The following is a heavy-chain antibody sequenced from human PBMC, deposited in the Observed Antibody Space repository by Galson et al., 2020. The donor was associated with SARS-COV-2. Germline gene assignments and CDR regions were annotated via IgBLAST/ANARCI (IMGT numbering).Heavy chain of an antibody. CDR2: ISWNSANT. J-gene: IGHJ5*02. CDR1: GFTFKDYA. V-gene: IGHV3-9*01. D-gene: IGHD3-10*01. Sequence: TGGSLRLSCAASGFTFKDYAMHWVRQAPGKGLEWVPGISWNSANTAYADSVKGRFTISRDNARNSLYLQMNSLRTEDTALYYCAKDSMVRGVTNNWFDPWGQGTLVTVSS. CDR3: AKDSMVRGVTNNWFDP.